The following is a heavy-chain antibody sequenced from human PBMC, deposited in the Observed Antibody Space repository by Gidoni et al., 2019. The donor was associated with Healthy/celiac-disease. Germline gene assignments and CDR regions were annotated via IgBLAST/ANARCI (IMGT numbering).Heavy chain of an antibody. CDR2: IYYSGST. V-gene: IGHV4-39*01. Sequence: QLQLQESGPGLVKPSETLYLTCTVSGGSISSSSYYWGWIRQPPGKGLEWIGSIYYSGSTYYNPSLKSRVTISVDTSKNQFSLKLSSVTAADTAVYYCARRPYSSGWRFDYWGQGTLVTVSS. J-gene: IGHJ4*02. CDR3: ARRPYSSGWRFDY. CDR1: GGSISSSSYY. D-gene: IGHD6-19*01.